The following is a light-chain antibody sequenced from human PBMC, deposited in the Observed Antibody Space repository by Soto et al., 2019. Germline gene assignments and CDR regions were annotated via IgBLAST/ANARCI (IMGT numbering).Light chain of an antibody. Sequence: DIQMTQSPSSLSASVGDRVTIICRASQNIKMYLNWYHQKPGKAPNLLIYSTSKLHNGVPSRFSGGGSGTDFTLTISRLEPEDFAVYYCQQYGYSPITFGQGTRLEIK. CDR2: STS. CDR3: QQYGYSPIT. CDR1: QNIKMY. V-gene: IGKV1-39*01. J-gene: IGKJ5*01.